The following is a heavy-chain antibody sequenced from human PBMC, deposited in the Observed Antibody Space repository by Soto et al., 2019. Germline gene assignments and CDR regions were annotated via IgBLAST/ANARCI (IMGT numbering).Heavy chain of an antibody. CDR1: GYTFTSDG. CDR3: ARDRSEFVVVVAATPVAFDI. Sequence: QVQLVQSGAEVKKPGASVKVSCKASGYTFTSDGISWVRQAPGQGLEWMGWISAYNGNTNYAQKLQGRVTMTTDTSTSTAYMELRSLRSDDTAVYYCARDRSEFVVVVAATPVAFDIWGQGTMVTVSS. CDR2: ISAYNGNT. V-gene: IGHV1-18*01. D-gene: IGHD2-15*01. J-gene: IGHJ3*02.